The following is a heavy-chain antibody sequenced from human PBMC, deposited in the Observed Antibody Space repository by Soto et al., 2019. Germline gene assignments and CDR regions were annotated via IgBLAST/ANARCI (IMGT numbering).Heavy chain of an antibody. D-gene: IGHD6-25*01. V-gene: IGHV3-23*01. CDR1: GFTFSNYA. J-gene: IGHJ4*02. CDR3: AKFFVETGSNSGWPWSFHY. CDR2: ISGSGGTT. Sequence: EVQLLESGGGLVQPGRSLRLSCAASGFTFSNYAMSWVRQAPGQGLDWVSAISGSGGTTYYADSVKGRFTISRDNSKNTLFLQMNSLRAEDAVVYYCAKFFVETGSNSGWPWSFHYWGQGPLVTVSS.